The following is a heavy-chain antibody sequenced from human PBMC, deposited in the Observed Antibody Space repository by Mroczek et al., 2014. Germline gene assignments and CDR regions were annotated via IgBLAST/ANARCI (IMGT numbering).Heavy chain of an antibody. CDR3: TTDSFLFFRRLVVVTARTENAFDI. CDR1: GFTFSNAW. Sequence: ESGGGLVKPGGSLRLSCAASGFTFSNAWMSWVRQAPGKGLEWVGRIKSKTDGGTTDYAAPVKGRFTISRDDSKNTLYLQMNSLKTEDTAVYYCTTDSFLFFRRLVVVTARTENAFDIWGQGTMVTVSS. J-gene: IGHJ3*02. CDR2: IKSKTDGGTT. V-gene: IGHV3-15*01. D-gene: IGHD2-21*02.